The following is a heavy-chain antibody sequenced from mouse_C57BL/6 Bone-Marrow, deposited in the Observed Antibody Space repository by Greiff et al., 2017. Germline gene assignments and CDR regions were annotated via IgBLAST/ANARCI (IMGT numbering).Heavy chain of an antibody. Sequence: EVQLVESGGGLVKPGGSLKLSCAASGFTFSSYAMSWVRQTPEKRLEWVATISDGGSYTYYPDNVKGRFTISRYNAKNNLYLQMSHLKSEDTAMYCGARGWLLRDYAMDYWGQGTSVTVSS. CDR2: ISDGGSYT. D-gene: IGHD2-3*01. CDR1: GFTFSSYA. CDR3: ARGWLLRDYAMDY. V-gene: IGHV5-4*01. J-gene: IGHJ4*01.